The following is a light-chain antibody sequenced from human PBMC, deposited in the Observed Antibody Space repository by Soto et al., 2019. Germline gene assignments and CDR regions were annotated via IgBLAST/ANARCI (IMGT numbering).Light chain of an antibody. CDR2: GAS. CDR1: QSVSSY. J-gene: IGKJ4*01. CDR3: QQYNTWLT. Sequence: EIVLTQSPATLSLSPGERATLSCRASQSVSSYLAWYQQKPGQAPSLLIYGASTRATGTPARFSGSGSGTEFTLTISSLQSEDFAVYYCQQYNTWLTFGGGTKVDIK. V-gene: IGKV3-15*01.